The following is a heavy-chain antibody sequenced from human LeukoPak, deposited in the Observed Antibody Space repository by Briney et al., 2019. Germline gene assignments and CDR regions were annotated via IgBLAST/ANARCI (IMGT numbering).Heavy chain of an antibody. CDR2: VYNSGDT. J-gene: IGHJ2*01. CDR1: GGSTSSDY. V-gene: IGHV4-59*08. CDR3: ARLKLGASFDL. D-gene: IGHD3-16*01. Sequence: PSETLSLTCTVSGGSTSSDYWSWIRQSPGKGLEWVGYVYNSGDTGKNPALKSRVTILLDTSKTQCSLNLPSVSAADTAVYYCARLKLGASFDLWGRGTLVTVSS.